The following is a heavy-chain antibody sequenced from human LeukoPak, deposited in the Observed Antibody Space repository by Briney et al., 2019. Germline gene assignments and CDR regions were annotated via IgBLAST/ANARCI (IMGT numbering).Heavy chain of an antibody. CDR3: AIHSGWYDY. V-gene: IGHV3-30-3*01. CDR1: GFTFSSYA. Sequence: GGSLRLSCAASGFTFSSYAMHWVRQAPGKGLEWVAVISYDGSNKYYADSVKGRFTISRDSSKNTLYLQMNSLRAEDTAVYYCAIHSGWYDYWGQGTLVTVSS. D-gene: IGHD6-19*01. J-gene: IGHJ4*02. CDR2: ISYDGSNK.